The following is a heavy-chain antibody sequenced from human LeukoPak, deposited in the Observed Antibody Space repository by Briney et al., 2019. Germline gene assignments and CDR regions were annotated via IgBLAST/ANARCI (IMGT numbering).Heavy chain of an antibody. J-gene: IGHJ6*02. D-gene: IGHD2-2*01. V-gene: IGHV1-2*04. Sequence: ASVKVSCKASGYTFTGYYMHWVRQAPGQGLEWMGWINPNSGGTSYAQKFQGWVTMTRDTSISTAYMELSRLRSDDTAVYYCARDPSPKYQLLSRYYYYGMDVWGQGTTVTVSS. CDR2: INPNSGGT. CDR3: ARDPSPKYQLLSRYYYYGMDV. CDR1: GYTFTGYY.